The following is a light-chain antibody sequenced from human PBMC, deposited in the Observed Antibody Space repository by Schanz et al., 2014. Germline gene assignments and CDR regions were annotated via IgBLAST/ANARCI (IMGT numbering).Light chain of an antibody. V-gene: IGLV2-14*01. J-gene: IGLJ1*01. CDR3: SSNGGVNIYV. CDR1: SSDVGGYNY. CDR2: DVS. Sequence: QSALTQPASVSGSPGQSITISCTGTSSDVGGYNYVSWYQQHPGKAPKLMIYDVSNRPSGVSNRFSGSKYGNTASLTISGLQAEDEADYYCSSNGGVNIYVFGTGTKLIVL.